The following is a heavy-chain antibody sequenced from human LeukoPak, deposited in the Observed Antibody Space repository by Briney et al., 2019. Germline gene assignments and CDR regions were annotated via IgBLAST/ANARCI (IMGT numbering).Heavy chain of an antibody. CDR3: AREGFHGRELFPTFDY. D-gene: IGHD3-10*01. J-gene: IGHJ4*02. Sequence: SVKVSCKASGGTFSSYAISWVRQAPGQGLEWMGGIIPIFGTANYAQKFQGRVTMTRDTSTSTVYMELSSLRSEDTAVYYCAREGFHGRELFPTFDYWGQGTLVTVSS. CDR2: IIPIFGTA. CDR1: GGTFSSYA. V-gene: IGHV1-69*05.